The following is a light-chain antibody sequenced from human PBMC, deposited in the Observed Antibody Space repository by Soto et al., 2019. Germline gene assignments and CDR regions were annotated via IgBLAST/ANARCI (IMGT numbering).Light chain of an antibody. J-gene: IGLJ3*02. CDR1: SSDFGNYNY. Sequence: QSALTQPPSASGSPGQSVTISCTGTSSDFGNYNYVSWYQQYPGKAPKLMIYEVSKRPSGVPDRFSASKSGNTASLTVSGLQAEDEADYYCCSYTGSDNWVFGGGTKLTVL. CDR3: CSYTGSDNWV. V-gene: IGLV2-8*01. CDR2: EVS.